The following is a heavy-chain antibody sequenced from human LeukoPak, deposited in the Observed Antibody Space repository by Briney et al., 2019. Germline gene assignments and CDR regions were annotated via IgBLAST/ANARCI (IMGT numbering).Heavy chain of an antibody. J-gene: IGHJ4*02. CDR3: VLYGSGSYLDY. Sequence: GVSLRLSCAASGFIVSINYMSWVRHAPGKGRECVSVIYSGGSPYYADSVKGRFTIYRDNSKNTLYLQMYSLRAEDTAVYYCVLYGSGSYLDYWGQGTLVTVSS. CDR1: GFIVSINY. V-gene: IGHV3-53*01. D-gene: IGHD3-10*01. CDR2: IYSGGSP.